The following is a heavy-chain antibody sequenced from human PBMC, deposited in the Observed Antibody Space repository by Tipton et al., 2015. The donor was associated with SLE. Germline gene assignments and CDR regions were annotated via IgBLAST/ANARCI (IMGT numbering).Heavy chain of an antibody. V-gene: IGHV3-23*04. CDR3: ARSYSSWEDFDY. J-gene: IGHJ4*02. CDR2: SSGSGGST. Sequence: QLVQSGGGVVQPGRSLRLSCAASGFTFSSYSVNWVRLAPGKGLEWVSASSGSGGSTYYADSVKGRFTISRDNSQNTLYLQMNSLRADDTAVYFCARSYSSWEDFDYWGQGTLVTVSS. D-gene: IGHD6-19*01. CDR1: GFTFSSYS.